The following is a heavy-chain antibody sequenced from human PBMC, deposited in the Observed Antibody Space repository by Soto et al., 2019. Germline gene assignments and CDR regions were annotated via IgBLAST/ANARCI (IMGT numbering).Heavy chain of an antibody. CDR2: IYYSGST. V-gene: IGHV4-30-4*01. Sequence: SETLSLTCTVSGGSISSSSYYWSWIRQPPGKGLEWIGYIYYSGSTYYNPSLKSRVTISVDTSKNQFSLKLSSVTAADTAVYYCAREYSSSNYGMDVWGQGTTVTVSS. CDR1: GGSISSSSYY. D-gene: IGHD6-6*01. J-gene: IGHJ6*02. CDR3: AREYSSSNYGMDV.